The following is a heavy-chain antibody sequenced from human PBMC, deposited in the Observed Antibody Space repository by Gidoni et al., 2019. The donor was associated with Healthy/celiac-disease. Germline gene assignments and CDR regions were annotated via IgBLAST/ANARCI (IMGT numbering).Heavy chain of an antibody. CDR3: ARAGYYDSSGYYYQKAGSAFDI. J-gene: IGHJ3*02. D-gene: IGHD3-22*01. V-gene: IGHV4-30-2*01. CDR2: IYHSGST. Sequence: QLQLQESGSGLVKPSQTLSLTCAVAGGSISSGCYSWHWIRQPPGKGLEWIGYIYHSGSTYYNPPLKSRVTISVDRSKNQFSLKLSSVTAADTAVYYCARAGYYDSSGYYYQKAGSAFDIWGQGTMVTVSS. CDR1: GGSISSGCYS.